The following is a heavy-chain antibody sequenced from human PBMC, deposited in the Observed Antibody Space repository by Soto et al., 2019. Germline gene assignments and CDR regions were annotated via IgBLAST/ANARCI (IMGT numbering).Heavy chain of an antibody. Sequence: EVQLLESGGGFVQPGGSLRLSCTASGVGLSTYAISWVRRAPGKGLEWVSVISGNRGKTDYADSVKGRFSISRDKSENTVYLQMNRLSAEDTAVYYCALPSCGGDCYSPFDYWGQGTLVTVSS. CDR3: ALPSCGGDCYSPFDY. CDR1: GVGLSTYA. V-gene: IGHV3-23*01. CDR2: ISGNRGKT. D-gene: IGHD2-21*02. J-gene: IGHJ4*02.